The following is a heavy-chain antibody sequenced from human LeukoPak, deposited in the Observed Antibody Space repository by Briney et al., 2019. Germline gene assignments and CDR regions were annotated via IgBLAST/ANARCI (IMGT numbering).Heavy chain of an antibody. CDR3: ARDQPYGSGSSPPFDY. CDR2: ISSSSSYI. J-gene: IGHJ4*02. V-gene: IGHV3-11*06. CDR1: GFTFSDYY. D-gene: IGHD3-10*01. Sequence: AGGSLRLSCAASGFTFSDYYMSWIRQAPGKGLEWVSSISSSSSYIYYADSVKGRFTISRDNAKNSLYLQMNSLRAEDTAVYYCARDQPYGSGSSPPFDYWGQGTLVTVSS.